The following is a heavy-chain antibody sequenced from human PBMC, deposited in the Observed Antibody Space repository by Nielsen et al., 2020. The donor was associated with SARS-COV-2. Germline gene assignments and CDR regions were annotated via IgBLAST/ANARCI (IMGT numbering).Heavy chain of an antibody. Sequence: SETLSLTCTVSGASITISRYYWAWFRQPPGKGLEWIGSINYSGSTYHNPSLKSRVITSVDTSRNQFSLTLSSVTAADTATYFCARHLHALANNKWFDSWGQGTLVTVSS. CDR3: ARHLHALANNKWFDS. J-gene: IGHJ5*01. D-gene: IGHD6-6*01. CDR2: INYSGST. V-gene: IGHV4-39*01. CDR1: GASITISRYY.